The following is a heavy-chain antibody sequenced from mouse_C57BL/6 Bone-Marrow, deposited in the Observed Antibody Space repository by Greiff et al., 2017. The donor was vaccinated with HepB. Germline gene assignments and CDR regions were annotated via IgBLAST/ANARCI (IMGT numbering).Heavy chain of an antibody. J-gene: IGHJ3*01. CDR3: ARVGAQAAFGY. CDR2: IYPGDGDT. V-gene: IGHV1-82*01. D-gene: IGHD3-2*02. CDR1: GYAFSSSW. Sequence: QVQLKESGPELVKPGASVKISCKASGYAFSSSWMNWVKQRPGKGLEWIGRIYPGDGDTNYNGKFKGKATLTADKSSSTAYMQLSSLTSEDSAVDFCARVGAQAAFGYWGNGTLVTVSA.